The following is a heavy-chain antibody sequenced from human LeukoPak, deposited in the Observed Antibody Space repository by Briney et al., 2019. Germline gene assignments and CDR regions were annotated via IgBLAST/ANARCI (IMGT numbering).Heavy chain of an antibody. Sequence: GASVKVSCKASGYIFTSYYMHWVRQAPGQGLEWMGWINTNTGSPNYAQGFTGRFVFSLDTSVSTAYLQIRSLKAEDTAVYYCARDRRPSSDYYLDVFDIWGQGTMVTVSS. CDR1: GYIFTSYY. J-gene: IGHJ3*02. CDR3: ARDRRPSSDYYLDVFDI. D-gene: IGHD3-22*01. V-gene: IGHV7-4-1*01. CDR2: INTNTGSP.